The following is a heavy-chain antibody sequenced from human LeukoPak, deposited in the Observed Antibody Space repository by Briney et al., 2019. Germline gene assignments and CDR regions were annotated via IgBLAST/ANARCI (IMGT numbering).Heavy chain of an antibody. J-gene: IGHJ4*02. CDR2: ISGSGGST. V-gene: IGHV3-23*01. CDR3: AKQGNYYDSSGYYYASFFDY. Sequence: PGGSLRLSCAASGFTVSSNYMSWVRQAPGKGLEWVSAISGSGGSTYYADSVKGRFTISRDNSRNTLYLQMNSLRAEDTAVYYCAKQGNYYDSSGYYYASFFDYWGQGTLVTVSS. CDR1: GFTVSSNY. D-gene: IGHD3-22*01.